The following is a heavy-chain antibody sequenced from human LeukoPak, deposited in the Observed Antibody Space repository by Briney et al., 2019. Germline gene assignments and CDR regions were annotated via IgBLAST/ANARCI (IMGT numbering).Heavy chain of an antibody. CDR1: GGSISGYY. CDR3: ARFSQYSDSTYHALDY. D-gene: IGHD3-22*01. Sequence: PSETLSLTCTVSGGSISGYYWSWVRQSPEKGLESIGFIYSTGSTSYNPSLRSRVTISIDTSQNQFYLRLTSVTAADTAVYYCARFSQYSDSTYHALDYWGQGTLVSVSS. V-gene: IGHV4-59*01. CDR2: IYSTGST. J-gene: IGHJ4*02.